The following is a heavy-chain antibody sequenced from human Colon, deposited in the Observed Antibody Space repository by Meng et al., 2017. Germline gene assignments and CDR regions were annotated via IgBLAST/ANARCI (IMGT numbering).Heavy chain of an antibody. D-gene: IGHD5-24*01. J-gene: IGHJ4*02. Sequence: QLQESGPGLMRRSGTLSLECAVPGDSIHDQWFSWVRQPPGKGLEWIGEIFHFGSTNYNPSLESRVTISVDKSKNQVSLNLISVTAADTAVYYRAKAAAYNLDIWGPGILVTVSS. CDR1: GDSIHDQW. CDR3: AKAAAYNLDI. CDR2: IFHFGST. V-gene: IGHV4-4*02.